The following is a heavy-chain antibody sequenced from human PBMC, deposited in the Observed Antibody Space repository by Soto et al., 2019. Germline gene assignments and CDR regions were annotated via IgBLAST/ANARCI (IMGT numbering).Heavy chain of an antibody. Sequence: SEALSVTCTVSGGSMSRYYWSWIRQPPGKGLEWIGYIYYSGSTIYNPSLKSRVTISVDTSKNQFSLKLSSVTAADTAVYYCARYGSGSSVWFDPWGQGTLVTVS. CDR2: IYYSGST. CDR3: ARYGSGSSVWFDP. V-gene: IGHV4-59*01. CDR1: GGSMSRYY. D-gene: IGHD3-10*01. J-gene: IGHJ5*02.